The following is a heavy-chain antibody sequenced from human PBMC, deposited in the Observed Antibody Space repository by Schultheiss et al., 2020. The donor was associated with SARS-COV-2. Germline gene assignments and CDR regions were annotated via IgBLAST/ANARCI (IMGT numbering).Heavy chain of an antibody. V-gene: IGHV4-59*12. CDR2: IYYSGST. Sequence: SETLSLTCTVSGGSISSYYWSWIRQPPGKGLEWIGYIYYSGSTNYNPSLKSRVTISVDTSKNQFSLKLSSVTAADTAVYYCARGSPPGVGVGSSSGHGVDYWGQGTLVTVSS. D-gene: IGHD6-6*01. CDR3: ARGSPPGVGVGSSSGHGVDY. J-gene: IGHJ4*02. CDR1: GGSISSYY.